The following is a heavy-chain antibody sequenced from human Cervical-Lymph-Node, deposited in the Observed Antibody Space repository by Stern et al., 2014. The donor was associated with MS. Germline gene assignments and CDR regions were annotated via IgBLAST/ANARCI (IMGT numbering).Heavy chain of an antibody. CDR1: GGSFNNYY. J-gene: IGHJ5*02. CDR3: ARVDDCSGGTCFSTSWFDP. D-gene: IGHD2-15*01. V-gene: IGHV4-59*01. Sequence: QLQLQESGPGLVKPSETLSLTCTVSGGSFNNYYWSWIRQPPGKGLEWIGYIYQDGSTKYNPSLMSRVTISPTTSKKKSSLRLTSVTAADTAVYYCARVDDCSGGTCFSTSWFDPWGQGTLVTVSS. CDR2: IYQDGST.